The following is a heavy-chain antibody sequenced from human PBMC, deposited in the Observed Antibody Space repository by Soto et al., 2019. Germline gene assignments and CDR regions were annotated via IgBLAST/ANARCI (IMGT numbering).Heavy chain of an antibody. V-gene: IGHV4-39*01. D-gene: IGHD2-2*01. CDR3: ARHIWGYCSSTSCSGTYYFDY. Sequence: QLQLQESGPGLVKPSETLSLTCTVSGGSISSRSYYWGWIRQPPGKGLEWIGSIYYSGSTYYNPSLKSRVTISVDTSKNQFSLKLSSVTAADTAVYYCARHIWGYCSSTSCSGTYYFDYWGQGTLVTVSS. CDR1: GGSISSRSYY. CDR2: IYYSGST. J-gene: IGHJ4*02.